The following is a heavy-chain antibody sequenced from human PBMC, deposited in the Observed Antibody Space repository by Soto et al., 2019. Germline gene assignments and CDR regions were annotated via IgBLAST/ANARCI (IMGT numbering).Heavy chain of an antibody. CDR2: ISHSGIT. J-gene: IGHJ5*02. V-gene: IGHV4-4*02. CDR1: GGSITSANW. Sequence: LSVTCAVSGGSITSANWWTWVRQPPGGGLEWIGEISHSGITNYKASLKSRVTMSVDKTKNDVSLKLTSVTAADTAVYYCARVLRGWFDPWGQGTPVTVSS. CDR3: ARVLRGWFDP.